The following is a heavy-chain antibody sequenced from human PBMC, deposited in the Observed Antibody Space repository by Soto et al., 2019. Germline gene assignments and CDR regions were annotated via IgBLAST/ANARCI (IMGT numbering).Heavy chain of an antibody. D-gene: IGHD3-10*01. CDR3: ARDGPYYYGSGSYGLGWSGAFDI. Sequence: QVQLVESGGGVVQPGRSLRLSCAASGFTFSSYGMHWVRQAPGKGLEWVAGIWYDGSNKYYADSVKGRFTISRDKSKNTLYLQMNRLRAEDTAVYYCARDGPYYYGSGSYGLGWSGAFDIWGQGTMVTVSS. CDR2: IWYDGSNK. J-gene: IGHJ3*02. V-gene: IGHV3-33*01. CDR1: GFTFSSYG.